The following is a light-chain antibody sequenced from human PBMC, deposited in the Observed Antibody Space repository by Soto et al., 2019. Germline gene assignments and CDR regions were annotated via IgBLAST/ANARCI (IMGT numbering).Light chain of an antibody. Sequence: QSVLTQPASVSGSPGQSITISCTGTSSAVGGYKYVSWYQQHPGKAPKVIIYEDSDRPSGVSSRFSGSRSGNAASLTISALQAEDEADYYCSSYTSSSVVFGGGTKLTVL. CDR2: EDS. V-gene: IGLV2-14*01. CDR1: SSAVGGYKY. J-gene: IGLJ2*01. CDR3: SSYTSSSVV.